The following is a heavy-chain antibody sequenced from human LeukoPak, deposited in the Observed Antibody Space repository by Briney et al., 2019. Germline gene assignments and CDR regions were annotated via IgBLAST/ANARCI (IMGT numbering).Heavy chain of an antibody. J-gene: IGHJ3*02. Sequence: ASVKVSCKASGGTFSSYAISWVRQAPGQGLEWMGGIIPIFGTANYAQKFQGRVTITADKSTSTAYMELSSLRSEDTAVYYCARASAVLLWFGDAANAFDIWGQGTMVTVSS. CDR3: ARASAVLLWFGDAANAFDI. CDR1: GGTFSSYA. D-gene: IGHD3-10*01. CDR2: IIPIFGTA. V-gene: IGHV1-69*06.